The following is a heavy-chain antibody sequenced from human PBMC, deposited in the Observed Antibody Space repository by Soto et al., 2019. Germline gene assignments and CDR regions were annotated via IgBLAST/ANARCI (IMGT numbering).Heavy chain of an antibody. D-gene: IGHD3-22*01. CDR1: GGSISSGGYY. J-gene: IGHJ5*02. CDR2: IYYSGST. Sequence: SETLSLTCTVSGGSISSGGYYWSWIRQHPGKGLEWIGYIYYSGSTYYNPSLKSRVTISVDTSKNQFSLKLSSVTAADTAVYYCAREYESSTSWDWSAPWGQGTRVTVSS. V-gene: IGHV4-31*03. CDR3: AREYESSTSWDWSAP.